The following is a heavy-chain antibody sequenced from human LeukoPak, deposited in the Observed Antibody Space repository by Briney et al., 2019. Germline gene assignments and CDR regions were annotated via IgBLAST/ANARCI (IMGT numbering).Heavy chain of an antibody. CDR3: ARDLLLVPYVSPGY. V-gene: IGHV7-4-1*02. Sequence: ASVKVSCKASGYTFTSYAMNWVRQAPGQGLEWMGWINTNTGNPTYAQGFTGRFVFSLDTSVSTAYLQISSLKAEDTAVYYCARDLLLVPYVSPGYWGQGTLVTVSS. J-gene: IGHJ4*02. CDR1: GYTFTSYA. D-gene: IGHD2-15*01. CDR2: INTNTGNP.